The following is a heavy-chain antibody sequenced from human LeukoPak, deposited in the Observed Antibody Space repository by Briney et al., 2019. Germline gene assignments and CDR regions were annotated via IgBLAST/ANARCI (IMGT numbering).Heavy chain of an antibody. CDR1: GYTFIGYY. V-gene: IGHV1-2*02. CDR2: INPNSGGT. J-gene: IGHJ4*02. D-gene: IGHD3-3*01. CDR3: ARVGTYDFWSGYHFSYYFDY. Sequence: ASVKISCKASGYTFIGYYMHWVRQAPGQGLEWMGWINPNSGGTNYAQKFQGRVTMTRDTSISTAYMELSRLRSDDTAVYYCARVGTYDFWSGYHFSYYFDYWGQGTLVTVSS.